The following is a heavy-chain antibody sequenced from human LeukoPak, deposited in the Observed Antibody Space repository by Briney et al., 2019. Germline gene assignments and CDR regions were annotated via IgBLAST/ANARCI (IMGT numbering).Heavy chain of an antibody. CDR3: ASGYSYDLFDY. J-gene: IGHJ4*02. CDR2: IYHSGST. CDR1: GYSISSGYY. D-gene: IGHD5-18*01. Sequence: SETLSLTCTVSGYSISSGYYWGWIRQPPGKGLEWIGSIYHSGSTYYNPSLKSRVTISVDTSKNQFSLKLSSVTAADTAVYYCASGYSYDLFDYWGQGTLVTVSS. V-gene: IGHV4-38-2*02.